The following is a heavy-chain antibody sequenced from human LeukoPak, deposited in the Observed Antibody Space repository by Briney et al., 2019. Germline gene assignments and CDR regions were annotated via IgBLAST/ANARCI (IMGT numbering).Heavy chain of an antibody. CDR3: ARGYNWFDP. CDR1: GGSISSSSYY. Sequence: PSETLSLTCTVSGGSISSSSYYWGWIRQPPGKGLEWIGKINHSGSTNYNPSLKSRVTISVDTSKNQFSLKLSSVTAADTAVYYCARGYNWFDPWGQGTLVTVSS. CDR2: INHSGST. J-gene: IGHJ5*02. V-gene: IGHV4-39*07.